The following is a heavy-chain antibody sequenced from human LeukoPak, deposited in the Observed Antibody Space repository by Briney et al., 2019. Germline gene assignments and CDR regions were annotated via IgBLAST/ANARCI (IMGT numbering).Heavy chain of an antibody. CDR2: ISSSSSYI. V-gene: IGHV3-21*01. J-gene: IGHJ4*02. D-gene: IGHD3-22*01. CDR3: ARSDTSGYPALDC. Sequence: GGSLRLSCAASGFTFSSYSMNWVRQAPGKGLEWVSSISSSSSYIYYADSVKGRFTISRDNAKNSLYLQMNSLRAEDTAVYYCARSDTSGYPALDCWGREPWSPSPQ. CDR1: GFTFSSYS.